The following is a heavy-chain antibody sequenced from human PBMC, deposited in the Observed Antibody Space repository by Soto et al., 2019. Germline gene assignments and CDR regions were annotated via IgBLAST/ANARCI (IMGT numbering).Heavy chain of an antibody. CDR2: INGDGSNT. J-gene: IGHJ5*02. D-gene: IGHD4-17*01. V-gene: IGHV3-74*01. CDR3: RSMTTLTIDWLDP. CDR1: GFTFSDYW. Sequence: EVQLVESGGGLVQRGGSLRLSCAASGFTFSDYWMHWVRQAPGKGPVWLSRINGDGSNTNHAHFVKGRFTISRDNAKNTLYLQINSLRTEDTAVYCERSMTTLTIDWLDPWGRGTQVNVSS.